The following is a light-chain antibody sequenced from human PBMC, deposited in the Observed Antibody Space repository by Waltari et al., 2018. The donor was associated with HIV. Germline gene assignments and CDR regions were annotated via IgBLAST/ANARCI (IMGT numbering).Light chain of an antibody. Sequence: DIQLTQSPATLSASVGDRVPIICRASETIRSGLAWFQQKAGKAPKLLIFAASNLETGVPPRFSGSGSGTQFTLTVTSLQPEDFATYFCQQHNSFPSTFGGGTKV. V-gene: IGKV1-17*01. CDR3: QQHNSFPST. CDR1: ETIRSG. CDR2: AAS. J-gene: IGKJ4*01.